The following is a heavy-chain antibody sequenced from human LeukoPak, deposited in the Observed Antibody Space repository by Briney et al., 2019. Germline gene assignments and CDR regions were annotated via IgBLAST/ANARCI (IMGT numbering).Heavy chain of an antibody. CDR1: GITLSSYA. J-gene: IGHJ4*02. CDR3: AKTTACIKAGYNLFYLDY. CDR2: IVGRGGIT. D-gene: IGHD5-24*01. Sequence: VGSLRLSCAASGITLSSYAMSWVRQAPGKGLEWVSTIVGRGGITYYADSVKGLFTLSRDNPKKTMYLQLYSLRPQRTALYYFAKTTACIKAGYNLFYLDYWGQGTLVTVSS. V-gene: IGHV3-23*01.